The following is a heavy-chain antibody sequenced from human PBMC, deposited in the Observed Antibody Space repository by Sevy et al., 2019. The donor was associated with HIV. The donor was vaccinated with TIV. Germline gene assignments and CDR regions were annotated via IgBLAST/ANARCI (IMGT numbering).Heavy chain of an antibody. V-gene: IGHV3-48*02. J-gene: IGHJ4*02. Sequence: GGSLRLSCAASGFTFSNYSMNWVRQAPGKGLEWVSYISSSSTTIYYADSVKGRFTISSDNAKNSLYLQMNSLSDDDTAVYYCARSGGLRYWGQGTLVTVSS. CDR2: ISSSSTTI. CDR1: GFTFSNYS. CDR3: ARSGGLRY. D-gene: IGHD3-16*02.